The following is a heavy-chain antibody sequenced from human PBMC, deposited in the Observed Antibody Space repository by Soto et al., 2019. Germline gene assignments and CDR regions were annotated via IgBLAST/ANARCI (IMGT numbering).Heavy chain of an antibody. D-gene: IGHD6-13*01. CDR3: AREGRSCIAAPVPYGMDV. J-gene: IGHJ6*02. V-gene: IGHV1-3*01. CDR2: INAGNGNT. CDR1: GYTFTSYA. Sequence: QVQLVQSGAEVKKPGASVKVSCKASGYTFTSYAMHWVRQAPGQRLEWMGWINAGNGNTKYSQKFQGRVTITRDTSASTAYMELSSLRTANTAVYYCAREGRSCIAAPVPYGMDVWGQGTTVTVSS.